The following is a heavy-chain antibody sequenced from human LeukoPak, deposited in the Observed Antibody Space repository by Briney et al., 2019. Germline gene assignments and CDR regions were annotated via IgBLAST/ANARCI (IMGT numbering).Heavy chain of an antibody. Sequence: SVKVSCKASGGTFSSYAISWVRQAPGQGLEWMGRIIPILGIANYAQKFQGRVTMTRDTSTSTVYMELSSLRSEDTAVYYCARRKVGATLDYWGQGTLVTVSS. J-gene: IGHJ4*02. D-gene: IGHD1-26*01. V-gene: IGHV1-69*04. CDR1: GGTFSSYA. CDR3: ARRKVGATLDY. CDR2: IIPILGIA.